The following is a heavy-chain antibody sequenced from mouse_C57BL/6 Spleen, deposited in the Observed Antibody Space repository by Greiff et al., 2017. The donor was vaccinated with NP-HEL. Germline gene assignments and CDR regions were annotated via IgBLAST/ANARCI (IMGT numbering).Heavy chain of an antibody. CDR2: INPNNGGT. Sequence: VQLQQSGPELVKPGASVKIPCKASGYTFTDYNMDWVKQSHGKSLEWIGDINPNNGGTIYNQKFKGKATLTVDKSSSTAYMELRSLTSEDTAVYYCARVRYYGSRDYFDYWGQGTTLTVSS. CDR3: ARVRYYGSRDYFDY. V-gene: IGHV1-18*01. D-gene: IGHD1-1*01. CDR1: GYTFTDYN. J-gene: IGHJ2*01.